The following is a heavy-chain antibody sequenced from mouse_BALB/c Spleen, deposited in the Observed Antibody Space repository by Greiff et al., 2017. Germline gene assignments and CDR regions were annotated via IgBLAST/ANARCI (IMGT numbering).Heavy chain of an antibody. V-gene: IGHV5-6-3*01. Sequence: EVQRVESGGGLVQPGGSLKLSCAASGFTFSSYGMSWVRQTPDKRLELVATINSNGGSTYYPDSVKGRFTISRDNAKNTLYLQMSSLKSEDTAMYYCARDRNWEAMDYWGQGTSVTVSS. CDR3: ARDRNWEAMDY. CDR2: INSNGGST. CDR1: GFTFSSYG. D-gene: IGHD4-1*01. J-gene: IGHJ4*01.